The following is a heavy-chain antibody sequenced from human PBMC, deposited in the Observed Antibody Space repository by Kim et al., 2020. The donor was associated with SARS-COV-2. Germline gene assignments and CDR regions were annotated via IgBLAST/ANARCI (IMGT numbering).Heavy chain of an antibody. V-gene: IGHV7-4-1*02. CDR3: ARVLGDRYFDWLSMGY. D-gene: IGHD3-9*01. J-gene: IGHJ4*02. CDR2: GNP. Sequence: GNPTYAQGFTGRFVFSLDTSVSTAYLQISSLKAEDTAVYYCARVLGDRYFDWLSMGYWGQGTLVTVSS.